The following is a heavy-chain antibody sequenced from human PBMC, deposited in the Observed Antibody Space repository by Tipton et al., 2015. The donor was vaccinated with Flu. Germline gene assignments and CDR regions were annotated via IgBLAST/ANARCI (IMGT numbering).Heavy chain of an antibody. V-gene: IGHV3-53*01. J-gene: IGHJ4*02. D-gene: IGHD6-19*01. Sequence: SLRLSCAASGFSVSNNYLGWVRQAPGKGLEWVSVMYSAGNTDYADSVKGRFTISRDNSMNTLYLQMNSLRAEDTAVYYCAGWIGGRSVFYCGQGALVTVSS. CDR1: GFSVSNNY. CDR3: AGWIGGRSVFY. CDR2: MYSAGNT.